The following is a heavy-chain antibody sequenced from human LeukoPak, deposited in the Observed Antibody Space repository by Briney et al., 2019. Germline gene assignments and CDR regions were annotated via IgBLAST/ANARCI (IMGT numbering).Heavy chain of an antibody. CDR1: GFTFSSYA. J-gene: IGHJ6*02. CDR3: ARAYYANYGMDV. CDR2: ISGSGGST. V-gene: IGHV3-23*01. Sequence: GGSLRLSCAASGFTFSSYAMSWVRQAPGRGLEWVSAISGSGGSTYYADSVKGRFTISRDNSKNTMYLQMNSLRAEDTAVYYCARAYYANYGMDVWGQGTTVTVSS.